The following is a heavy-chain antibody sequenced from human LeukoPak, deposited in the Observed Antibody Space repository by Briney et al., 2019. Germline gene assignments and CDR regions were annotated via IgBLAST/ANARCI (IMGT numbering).Heavy chain of an antibody. CDR2: FYYSGST. CDR1: GGSISRGGYS. J-gene: IGHJ4*02. D-gene: IGHD3-16*02. V-gene: IGHV4-30-4*07. Sequence: SETLSLTCAVSGGSISRGGYSWSWIRQPPGKGLEWIGYFYYSGSTYYNPSLKSRVTISLDTSKNQFSLSLTSVTAADTAVYYCARGLRMISFGGVIVRGFDYWGQGTLVTVSS. CDR3: ARGLRMISFGGVIVRGFDY.